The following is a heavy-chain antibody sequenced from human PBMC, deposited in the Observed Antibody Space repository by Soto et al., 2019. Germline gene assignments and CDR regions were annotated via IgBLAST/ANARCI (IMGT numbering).Heavy chain of an antibody. Sequence: QVQLQESGPGLVKPSQTLSLTCTVSGGSISSGDYYWSWIRQPPGKGLEWIGYIYYSGSTYYNPSLKSRVTISVDTSKNQFSLKLSSVTAADTAVYYCARVGFMTKAMIGFQHWGQGTLVTVSS. J-gene: IGHJ1*01. V-gene: IGHV4-30-4*01. CDR3: ARVGFMTKAMIGFQH. CDR2: IYYSGST. CDR1: GGSISSGDYY. D-gene: IGHD3-16*01.